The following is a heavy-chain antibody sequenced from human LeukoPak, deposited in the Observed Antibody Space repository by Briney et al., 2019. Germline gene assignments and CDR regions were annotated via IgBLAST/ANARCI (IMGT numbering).Heavy chain of an antibody. CDR2: IYHSGST. CDR1: GYSICSGYY. D-gene: IGHD3-3*01. Sequence: SETLSLTCTVSGYSICSGYYWGWIRQPPGKGLEWIGSIYHSGSTYYNPSLKSRVTISVDTSKNQFSLKLSSVTAADTAIYYCARHPTIFGVVIIDPWGQGTLVTVSS. CDR3: ARHPTIFGVVIIDP. J-gene: IGHJ5*02. V-gene: IGHV4-38-2*02.